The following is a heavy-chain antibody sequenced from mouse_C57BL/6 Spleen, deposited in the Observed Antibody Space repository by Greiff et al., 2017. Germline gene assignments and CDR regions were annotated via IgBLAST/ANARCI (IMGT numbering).Heavy chain of an antibody. D-gene: IGHD2-10*02. CDR3: ARGASIKGAIDD. J-gene: IGHJ4*01. V-gene: IGHV1-63*01. Sequence: VQLQQSGAELVRPGTSVKMSCKASGYTFTNYWIGWAKQRPGHGLEWIGDIYPGGGSTNYNEKFKGKATLTADKSSSTAYMQFSSLTSEDSAIYYCARGASIKGAIDDWGQGTSVTVSS. CDR2: IYPGGGST. CDR1: GYTFTNYW.